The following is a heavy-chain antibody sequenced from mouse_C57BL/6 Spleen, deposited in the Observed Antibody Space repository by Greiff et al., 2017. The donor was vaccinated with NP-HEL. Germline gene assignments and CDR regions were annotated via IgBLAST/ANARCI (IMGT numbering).Heavy chain of an antibody. CDR1: GYTFTDYN. CDR3: ARGIPYYYGSPVYWYFDV. V-gene: IGHV1-18*01. Sequence: VHVKQSGPELVKPGASVKIPCKASGYTFTDYNMDWVKQSHGKSLEWIGDINPNNGGTIYNQKFKGKATLTVDKSSSTAYMELRSLTSEDTAVYYCARGIPYYYGSPVYWYFDVWGTGTTVTVSS. J-gene: IGHJ1*03. D-gene: IGHD1-1*01. CDR2: INPNNGGT.